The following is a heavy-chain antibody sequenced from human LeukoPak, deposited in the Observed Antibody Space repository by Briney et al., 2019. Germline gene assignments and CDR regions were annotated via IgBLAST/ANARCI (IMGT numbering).Heavy chain of an antibody. J-gene: IGHJ6*02. Sequence: SETLSLTCAVYGGSFSGYYWSWIRQPPGKGLEWIGEINHSGSTNYNPSLKSRVTISVDTSKNQFSLKLSSVTAADTAVYYCARGIAAAILYCYYGMDVWGQGTTVTVSS. V-gene: IGHV4-34*01. CDR2: INHSGST. CDR1: GGSFSGYY. D-gene: IGHD6-13*01. CDR3: ARGIAAAILYCYYGMDV.